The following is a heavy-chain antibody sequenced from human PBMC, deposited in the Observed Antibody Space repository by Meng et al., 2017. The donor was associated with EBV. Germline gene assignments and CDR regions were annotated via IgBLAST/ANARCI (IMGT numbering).Heavy chain of an antibody. D-gene: IGHD3-22*01. CDR3: ARDGRLYDTPSPFDY. J-gene: IGHJ4*02. V-gene: IGHV1-18*01. CDR1: GYTLTSYG. CDR2: ISAYNGNT. Sequence: QGQVVEAGAGVKKPGASVKVPLKASGYTLTSYGISWVRQAHGQGLEWMGWISAYNGNTNYAQKLQGRVTMTTDTSTSTAYMELRSLRSDDTAVYYCARDGRLYDTPSPFDYWGQGTLVTVSS.